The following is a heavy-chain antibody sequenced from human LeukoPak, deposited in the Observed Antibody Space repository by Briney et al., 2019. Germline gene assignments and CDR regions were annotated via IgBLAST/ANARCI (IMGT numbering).Heavy chain of an antibody. CDR2: IYPGDSDT. D-gene: IGHD6-13*01. CDR1: GYSFTSYW. CDR3: ARAGIAEAGTWAFDI. J-gene: IGHJ3*02. Sequence: GESLKISCKGSGYSFTSYWIGWVRQMPGKGLEWMGIIYPGDSDTRYSPSFQGQVTISADKSISTAYLQWSSLKASDTAIYYCARAGIAEAGTWAFDIWGQGTMVTVSS. V-gene: IGHV5-51*01.